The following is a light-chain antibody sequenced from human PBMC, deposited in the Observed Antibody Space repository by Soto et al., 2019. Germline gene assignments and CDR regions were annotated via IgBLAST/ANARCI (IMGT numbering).Light chain of an antibody. Sequence: DIQLTQSPSTLPASVGDRATLTCRASQSISNKLAWYQQKPGQAPKLLIYHASTMHTGVPARFSGSGSGTEFTLTISSLQPDDFAAYYCQHYNSYSEAFGQGTKVDIK. V-gene: IGKV1-5*01. CDR2: HAS. CDR3: QHYNSYSEA. J-gene: IGKJ1*01. CDR1: QSISNK.